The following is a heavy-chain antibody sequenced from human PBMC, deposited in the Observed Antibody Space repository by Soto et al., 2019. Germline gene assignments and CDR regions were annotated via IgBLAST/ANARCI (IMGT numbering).Heavy chain of an antibody. J-gene: IGHJ4*02. CDR1: GFTFSSDS. V-gene: IGHV3-21*01. CDR3: TGAEYRYGHCFDY. Sequence: EAQLVESGGGLVKPGGSLRLSCAGSGFTFSSDSMNWVRQAPGKGLEWVSSISSSGDDIHYADSVKGRFTISRDNANKLLYLQMNSLRAEDTAAYYCTGAEYRYGHCFDYWGQGTLVTVSS. CDR2: ISSSGDDI. D-gene: IGHD5-18*01.